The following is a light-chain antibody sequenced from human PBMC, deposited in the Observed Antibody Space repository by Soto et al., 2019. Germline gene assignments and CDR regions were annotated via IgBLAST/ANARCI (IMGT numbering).Light chain of an antibody. CDR1: SSNIGSNT. CDR2: SNN. J-gene: IGLJ7*01. CDR3: AAWDDSLNGAV. Sequence: QSVLTQPPSASGTPGQRVTISCSGGSSNIGSNTVNWYQQLPGTAPKLLIYSNNQRPSGVPDRFSGSKSGTSASLAISGLHSEDEADYYCAAWDDSLNGAVFGGGTQLTVL. V-gene: IGLV1-44*01.